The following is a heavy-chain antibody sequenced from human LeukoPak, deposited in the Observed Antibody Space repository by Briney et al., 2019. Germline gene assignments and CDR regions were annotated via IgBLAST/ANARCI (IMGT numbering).Heavy chain of an antibody. CDR3: AATDTAMVHFNWFDP. D-gene: IGHD5-18*01. V-gene: IGHV4-59*01. Sequence: SETLSLTRTVSGGSISSYYWSWIRQPPGKGLEWIGYIYYSGSTNYNPSLKSRVTISVDTSKNQFSLKLSSVTAADTAVYYCAATDTAMVHFNWFDPWGQGTLVTVSS. J-gene: IGHJ5*02. CDR1: GGSISSYY. CDR2: IYYSGST.